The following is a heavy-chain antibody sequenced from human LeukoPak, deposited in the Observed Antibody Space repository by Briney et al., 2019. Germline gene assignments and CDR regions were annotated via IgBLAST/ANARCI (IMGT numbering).Heavy chain of an antibody. CDR2: IYTSGST. CDR1: GGSISSYY. J-gene: IGHJ3*02. D-gene: IGHD1-26*01. V-gene: IGHV4-4*09. Sequence: PSETLSLTCTASGGSISSYYWSWIRQPPRKGLEWIGYIYTSGSTNYNPSLKSRVTISVDTSKNQFSLKLSSVTAADTAVYYCARPGDSGSYLDAFDIWGQGTMVTVSS. CDR3: ARPGDSGSYLDAFDI.